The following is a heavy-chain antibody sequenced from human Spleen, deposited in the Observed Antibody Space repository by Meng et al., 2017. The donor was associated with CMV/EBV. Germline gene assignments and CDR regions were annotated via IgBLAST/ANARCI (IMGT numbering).Heavy chain of an antibody. CDR3: AREGGGYSSSWYGY. CDR1: GGSFSGYY. CDR2: INHSGST. D-gene: IGHD6-13*01. Sequence: SETLSLTCAVYGGSFSGYYWSWIRQPPGKGLEWIGEINHSGSTNYNPSLKSRVSISIDVSKNQFSLKLSSVTAADTAVYYCAREGGGYSSSWYGYWGQGTLVTVSS. J-gene: IGHJ4*02. V-gene: IGHV4-34*01.